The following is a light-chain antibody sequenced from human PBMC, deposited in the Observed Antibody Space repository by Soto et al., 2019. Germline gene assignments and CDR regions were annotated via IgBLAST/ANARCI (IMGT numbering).Light chain of an antibody. V-gene: IGKV2-30*01. CDR3: MQGTHWPPWT. J-gene: IGKJ1*01. Sequence: DVVLTQSPLSLPVTLGQPASISCRSSQSLVYSDGNTYLNWFQQRPGQSPRRLIYRVSNRDSGVRDRFCGSGAGADFTLRISSVEAEDVGGYYCMQGTHWPPWTFGQGTKVEIK. CDR2: RVS. CDR1: QSLVYSDGNTY.